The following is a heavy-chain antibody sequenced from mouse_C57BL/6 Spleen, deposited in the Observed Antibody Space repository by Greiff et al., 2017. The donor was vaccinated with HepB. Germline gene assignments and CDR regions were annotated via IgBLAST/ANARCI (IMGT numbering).Heavy chain of an antibody. J-gene: IGHJ4*01. CDR2: IDPETGGT. V-gene: IGHV1-15*01. Sequence: VQLQQSGAELVRPGASVTLSCKASGYTFTDYEMHWVKQTPVHGLEWIGSIDPETGGTAYNQKFKGKAILTADKSSSTAYMELRSLTSEDSAVYYCTRWEGGDYYAMDYWGQGTSVTVSS. CDR1: GYTFTDYE. D-gene: IGHD4-1*01. CDR3: TRWEGGDYYAMDY.